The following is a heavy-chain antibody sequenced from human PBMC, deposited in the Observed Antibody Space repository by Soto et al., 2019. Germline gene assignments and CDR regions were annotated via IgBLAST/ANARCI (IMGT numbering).Heavy chain of an antibody. CDR3: AKDRHYSSGWYSSDAFDI. CDR1: GFTFSSYG. D-gene: IGHD6-19*01. CDR2: ISYDGSNK. J-gene: IGHJ3*02. V-gene: IGHV3-30*18. Sequence: QVQLVESGGGVVQPGRSLRLSCAASGFTFSSYGMHWVRQAPGKGLEWVAVISYDGSNKYYADSVKGRFTISRDKSKNTLYLQMNSLRAVDTAVYYCAKDRHYSSGWYSSDAFDIWGQGTMVTVSS.